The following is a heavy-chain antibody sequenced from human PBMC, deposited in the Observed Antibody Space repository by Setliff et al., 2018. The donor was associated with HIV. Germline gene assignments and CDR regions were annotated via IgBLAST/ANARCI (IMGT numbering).Heavy chain of an antibody. D-gene: IGHD3-10*01. Sequence: PSETLSLTCTVSGGSISSSSYYWGWIRQPPGKGLEWIGSIYYSGSTYYNPSLKSQLTISVDTSKNQFSLKLSSVTAADTAVYYCARRKAGWGELFGNWFDPWGQGTLVTVPQ. CDR1: GGSISSSSYY. J-gene: IGHJ5*02. CDR3: ARRKAGWGELFGNWFDP. CDR2: IYYSGST. V-gene: IGHV4-39*01.